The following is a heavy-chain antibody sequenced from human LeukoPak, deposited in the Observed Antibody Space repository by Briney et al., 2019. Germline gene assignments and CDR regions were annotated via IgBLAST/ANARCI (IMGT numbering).Heavy chain of an antibody. CDR3: ARGRLGLRNY. CDR1: GGSISSYY. CDR2: INHSGST. D-gene: IGHD6-19*01. J-gene: IGHJ4*02. Sequence: QASETLSLTCTVSGGSISSYYWSWIRQPPGKGLEWIGEINHSGSTNYNPSLKSRVTISVDTSKNQFSLKLSSVTAADTAVYYCARGRLGLRNYWGQGTLVTVSS. V-gene: IGHV4-34*01.